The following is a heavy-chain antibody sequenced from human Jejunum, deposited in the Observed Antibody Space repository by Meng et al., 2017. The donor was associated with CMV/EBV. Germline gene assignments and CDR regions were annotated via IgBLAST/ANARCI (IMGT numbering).Heavy chain of an antibody. D-gene: IGHD2-2*01. CDR2: ISSSGYTI. CDR3: ASLVVVPADFYDYSLDV. CDR1: TFRDYY. J-gene: IGHJ6*02. V-gene: IGHV3-11*01. Sequence: TFRDYYMTWIRQAPGKGLEWISYISSSGYTIFYADSVKGRFTISRDNAKNSLYLQMSSLRAEDTAVYYCASLVVVPADFYDYSLDVWGQGTTVTVSS.